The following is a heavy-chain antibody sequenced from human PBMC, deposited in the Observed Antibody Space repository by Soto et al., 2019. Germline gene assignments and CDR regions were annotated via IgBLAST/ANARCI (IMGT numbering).Heavy chain of an antibody. CDR3: ARDSSSWYGDVFDY. CDR2: INSDGSST. D-gene: IGHD6-13*01. V-gene: IGHV3-74*01. CDR1: GFTFSSYW. J-gene: IGHJ4*02. Sequence: GGSLRLSCVASGFTFSSYWMHWVRQAPGKGLVWVSRINSDGSSTSYADSVKGRFTISRDNAKNTLYLQMNSLRAEDTAVYYCARDSSSWYGDVFDYWGQGTLVTVSS.